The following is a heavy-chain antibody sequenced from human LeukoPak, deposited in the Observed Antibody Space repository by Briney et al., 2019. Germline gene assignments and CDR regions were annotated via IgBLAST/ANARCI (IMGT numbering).Heavy chain of an antibody. V-gene: IGHV3-74*01. CDR3: AKDGDYYDSSGYSEGAFDI. CDR2: INSDGSST. Sequence: PGGSLRLSCAASGFTFSSYWMHWVRQAPGKGLVWVSRINSDGSSTSYADSVKGRFTISRDNSKNTLYLQMNSLRAEDTAVYYCAKDGDYYDSSGYSEGAFDIWGQGTMVTVSS. CDR1: GFTFSSYW. D-gene: IGHD3-22*01. J-gene: IGHJ3*02.